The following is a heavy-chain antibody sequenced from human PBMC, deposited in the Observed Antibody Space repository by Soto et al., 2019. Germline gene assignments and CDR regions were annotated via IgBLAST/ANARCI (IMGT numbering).Heavy chain of an antibody. CDR1: GGTFSSYA. V-gene: IGHV1-69*01. Sequence: QVQLVQSGAEVKKPGSSVKVSCKASGGTFSSYAISWVRQAPEQGLEWMGGIIPIFGTANYAQKFQGRVTITADESTSTAYMELSSLRSEDTAVYYCARADAWGATISTFDPWGQGTLVTVSS. D-gene: IGHD1-26*01. J-gene: IGHJ5*02. CDR3: ARADAWGATISTFDP. CDR2: IIPIFGTA.